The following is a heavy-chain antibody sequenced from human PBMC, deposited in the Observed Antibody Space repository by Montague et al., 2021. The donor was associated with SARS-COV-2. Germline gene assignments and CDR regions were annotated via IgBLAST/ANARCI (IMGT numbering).Heavy chain of an antibody. V-gene: IGHV4-59*01. J-gene: IGHJ4*02. D-gene: IGHD2-8*02. CDR1: GASMTSNY. CDR3: ARVEGLTGGFTHFDY. Sequence: SETLSLTCTVSGASMTSNYWTWVRQSPGNGLQWIGYTYYSGCTSYDHSIQSRRTMTVDTSNNQLTLRLMSVTAADAAVSYCARVEGLTGGFTHFDYWGQGLPVTVSS. CDR2: TYYSGCT.